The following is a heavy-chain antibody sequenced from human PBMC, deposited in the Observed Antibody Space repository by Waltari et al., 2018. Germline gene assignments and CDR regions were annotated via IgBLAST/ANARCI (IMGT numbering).Heavy chain of an antibody. Sequence: QVQLVQSGAEVKKPGASVKVSCKASGYTFTSYAMHWVRQATGQRLEWMGWINAGNGNTKDSPKFQGRVTITRDTSASTAYMELSSLRSEDTAVYYCARGGNIVVVPATNGNYYYGMDVWGQGTTVTVSS. J-gene: IGHJ6*02. V-gene: IGHV1-3*01. D-gene: IGHD2-2*01. CDR2: INAGNGNT. CDR1: GYTFTSYA. CDR3: ARGGNIVVVPATNGNYYYGMDV.